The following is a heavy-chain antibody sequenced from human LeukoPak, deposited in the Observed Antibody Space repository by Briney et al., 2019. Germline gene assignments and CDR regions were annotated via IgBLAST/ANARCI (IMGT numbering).Heavy chain of an antibody. Sequence: PGGSLRLSCAASGFTFSSYAMSWVRQAPGKGLEWVSAISGSGGSTYYADSVKGRFTISRDNSKNTLYLQMNSLRAEDTAVYYCAGTPLWTDAFDIWGQGTMVTISS. CDR3: AGTPLWTDAFDI. D-gene: IGHD2-21*01. CDR1: GFTFSSYA. V-gene: IGHV3-23*01. J-gene: IGHJ3*02. CDR2: ISGSGGST.